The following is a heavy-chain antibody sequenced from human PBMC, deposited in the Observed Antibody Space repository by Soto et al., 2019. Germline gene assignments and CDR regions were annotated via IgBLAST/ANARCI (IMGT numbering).Heavy chain of an antibody. J-gene: IGHJ4*02. D-gene: IGHD3-3*01. Sequence: GGSLRLSCAASGFTFSSYAMSWVRQAPGKGLEWVSAISGSGGSTYYADSVKGRFTISRDNSKNTLYLQMNSLRAEDTAVYYCAQGHDFWSGYQTSNFDYWGQGTLVTVSS. CDR1: GFTFSSYA. CDR2: ISGSGGST. CDR3: AQGHDFWSGYQTSNFDY. V-gene: IGHV3-23*01.